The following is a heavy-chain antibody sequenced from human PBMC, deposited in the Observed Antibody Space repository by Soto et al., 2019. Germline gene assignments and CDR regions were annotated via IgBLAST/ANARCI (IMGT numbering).Heavy chain of an antibody. CDR3: ARGFREYCSGGSCYRYFDY. CDR1: GYTFTSYD. V-gene: IGHV1-8*01. Sequence: QVQLVQSGAEVKKPGASVKVSCKASGYTFTSYDINWVRQATGQGLEWMGWMNPNSGNTGYAQKFQGRVTMTRNTSISTAYMELRSLRSEDTAVYYCARGFREYCSGGSCYRYFDYWGQGTLVTVSS. D-gene: IGHD2-15*01. J-gene: IGHJ4*02. CDR2: MNPNSGNT.